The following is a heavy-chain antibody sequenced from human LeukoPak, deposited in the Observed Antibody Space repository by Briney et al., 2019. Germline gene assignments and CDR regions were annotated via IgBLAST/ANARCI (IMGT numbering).Heavy chain of an antibody. CDR1: GGSISSGGYS. J-gene: IGHJ4*02. CDR2: IYYTGNT. CDR3: ARDMTEYSYGYDY. Sequence: SETLSLTCTVSGGSISSGGYSWSWIRQPPGKGMEFIAYIYYTGNTYFNPSLKSRVTISVDTSKNQFSLKLSSVTAADTAVYYCARDMTEYSYGYDYWGQGTLVTVSS. V-gene: IGHV4-30-4*07. D-gene: IGHD5-18*01.